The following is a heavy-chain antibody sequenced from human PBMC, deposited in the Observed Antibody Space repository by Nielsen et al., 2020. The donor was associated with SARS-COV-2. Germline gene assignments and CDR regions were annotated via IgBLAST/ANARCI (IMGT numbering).Heavy chain of an antibody. D-gene: IGHD1-14*01. J-gene: IGHJ4*02. V-gene: IGHV4-59*01. CDR1: GGSISSYY. Sequence: SETLSLTCTVSGGSISSYYWSWIRQPPGKGLEWIGYIYYSGSTNYNPSLKSRVTIAADTTKNQFPLKLSSVTASDTAVYYCARSVSHSPHRFDYWGQGTLVTVSS. CDR2: IYYSGST. CDR3: ARSVSHSPHRFDY.